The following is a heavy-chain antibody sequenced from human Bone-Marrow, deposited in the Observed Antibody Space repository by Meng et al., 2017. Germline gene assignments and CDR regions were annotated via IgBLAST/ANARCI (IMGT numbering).Heavy chain of an antibody. Sequence: SVKVSCKTSGYSFDIYGVNWVRQAPGQGLEWMGWISGYNGDTKYRESLQGRVTMTTETSTSTAYLELRSLTSDDTAVYYCTRVSGGSFVGAADYWGQGTLVTVSS. CDR3: TRVSGGSFVGAADY. CDR2: ISGYNGDT. D-gene: IGHD1-26*01. CDR1: GYSFDIYG. J-gene: IGHJ4*02. V-gene: IGHV1-18*01.